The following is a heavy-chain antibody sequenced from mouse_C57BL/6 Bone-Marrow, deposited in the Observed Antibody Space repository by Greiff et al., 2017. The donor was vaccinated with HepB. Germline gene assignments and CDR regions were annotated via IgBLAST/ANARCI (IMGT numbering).Heavy chain of an antibody. CDR2: IYPGDGDT. D-gene: IGHD2-4*01. Sequence: QVQLKQSGPELVKPGASVKISCKASGYAFSSSWMNWVKQRPGKGLEWIGRIYPGDGDTNYNGKFKGKATLTADKASSTAYMQLSSLTSEDSAVYFCARRGYDYEVDYWGQGTTLTVSS. CDR3: ARRGYDYEVDY. CDR1: GYAFSSSW. V-gene: IGHV1-82*01. J-gene: IGHJ2*01.